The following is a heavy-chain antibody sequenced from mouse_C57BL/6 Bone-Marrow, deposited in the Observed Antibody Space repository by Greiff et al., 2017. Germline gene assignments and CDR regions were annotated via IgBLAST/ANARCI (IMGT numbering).Heavy chain of an antibody. Sequence: QVQLQQSGAELARPGASVKLSCKASGYTFTSYGISWVKQRTGQGLEWIGEIYPRSGNTYYNEKFKGKATLTADKSSSTAYMERRSLPSEDSAVLFCARRGDGYYPDYWGQGTTLTVSS. D-gene: IGHD2-3*01. J-gene: IGHJ2*01. V-gene: IGHV1-81*01. CDR3: ARRGDGYYPDY. CDR2: IYPRSGNT. CDR1: GYTFTSYG.